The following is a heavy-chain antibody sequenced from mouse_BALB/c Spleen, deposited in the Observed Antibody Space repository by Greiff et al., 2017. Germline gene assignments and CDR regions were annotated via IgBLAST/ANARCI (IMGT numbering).Heavy chain of an antibody. CDR2: INPGSGGT. J-gene: IGHJ2*01. Sequence: QVQLQQSGAELVRPGTSVKVSCKASGYAFTNYLIEWVKQRPGQGLEWIGVINPGSGGTNYNEKFKGKATLTADKSSSTAYMQLSSLTSDDSAVYFCARGDWGGGGYWGQGTTLTVSS. D-gene: IGHD4-1*01. V-gene: IGHV1-54*03. CDR1: GYAFTNYL. CDR3: ARGDWGGGGY.